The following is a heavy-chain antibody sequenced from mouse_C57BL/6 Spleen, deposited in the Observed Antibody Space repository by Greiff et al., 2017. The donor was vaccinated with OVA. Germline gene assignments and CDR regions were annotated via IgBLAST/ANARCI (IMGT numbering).Heavy chain of an antibody. CDR1: GYTFTSYD. CDR2: IYPRDGST. V-gene: IGHV1-85*01. Sequence: VQLQQSGPELVKPGASVKLSCKASGYTFTSYDINWVKQRPGQGLEWIGWIYPRDGSTKYNEKFKGKATLTVDTSSSTAYMELHSLTSEDSAVYFCARLDYYGSSQAWFAYWGQGTLVTVSA. J-gene: IGHJ3*01. CDR3: ARLDYYGSSQAWFAY. D-gene: IGHD1-1*01.